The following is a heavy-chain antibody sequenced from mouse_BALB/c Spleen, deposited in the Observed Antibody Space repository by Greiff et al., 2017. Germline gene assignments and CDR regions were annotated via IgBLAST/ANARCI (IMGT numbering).Heavy chain of an antibody. CDR3: ARSPYGSYYYAMDY. Sequence: QVQLQQPGAELVKPGASVKLSCKASGYTFTSYWMHWVKQRPGQGLEWIGEINPSNGRTNYNEKFKSKATLTVDKSSSTAYMQLSSLTSEDSAVYYCARSPYGSYYYAMDYWGQGTSVTVSS. V-gene: IGHV1S81*02. D-gene: IGHD1-1*02. CDR2: INPSNGRT. CDR1: GYTFTSYW. J-gene: IGHJ4*01.